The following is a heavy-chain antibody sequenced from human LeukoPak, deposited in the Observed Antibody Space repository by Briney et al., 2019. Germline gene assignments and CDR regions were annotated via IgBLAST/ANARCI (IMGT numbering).Heavy chain of an antibody. CDR2: ISYDGSNK. CDR3: AKVGIASGSYQDGTDY. CDR1: GFTFSSYG. V-gene: IGHV3-30*18. Sequence: GSLRLSCAASGFTFSSYGMHWVRQAPGKGLEWVAVISYDGSNKYYADSVKGRFTISRDNSKNTLYLQMNSLRAEDTAVYYCAKVGIASGSYQDGTDYWGQGTLVTVSS. J-gene: IGHJ4*02. D-gene: IGHD1-26*01.